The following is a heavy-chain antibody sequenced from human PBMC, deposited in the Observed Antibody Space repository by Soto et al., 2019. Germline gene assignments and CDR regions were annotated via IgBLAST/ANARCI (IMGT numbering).Heavy chain of an antibody. V-gene: IGHV4-34*01. CDR2: INHSGST. CDR3: VRAEMAAAVVAGAFDI. CDR1: GGSFSGYY. D-gene: IGHD6-13*01. Sequence: SETLSLTCAVSGGSFSGYYWSWIRQPPGKGLEWIGEINHSGSTNYNPSLKSRVTISVDTSKNQFSLKLSSVTAADTAVYYCVRAEMAAAVVAGAFDIWGQGTMVTVSS. J-gene: IGHJ3*02.